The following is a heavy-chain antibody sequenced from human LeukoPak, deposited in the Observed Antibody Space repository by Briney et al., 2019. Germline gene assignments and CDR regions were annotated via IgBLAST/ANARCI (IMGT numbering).Heavy chain of an antibody. CDR1: GFTFSSYA. V-gene: IGHV3-30-3*01. J-gene: IGHJ4*02. Sequence: GRSLRLSCAASGFTFSSYAMHWVRQAPGKGLEWVAVISYDGSNKYYADSVKGRFTISRDNSKNTLYLQMNSLRAEDTAVYYCARDKAIRIVGATAYWGQGTLVTVSS. CDR2: ISYDGSNK. CDR3: ARDKAIRIVGATAY. D-gene: IGHD1-26*01.